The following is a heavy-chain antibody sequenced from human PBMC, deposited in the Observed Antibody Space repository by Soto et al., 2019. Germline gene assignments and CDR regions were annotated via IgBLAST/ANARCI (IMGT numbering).Heavy chain of an antibody. CDR1: GDSVSSNSAA. D-gene: IGHD2-21*02. V-gene: IGHV6-1*01. Sequence: SQTLSLTCAISGDSVSSNSAAWNWIRQSPSRGLEWLGRTYYRSKWYNDYAVSVKSRITINPDTSKNQFSLQLNSVTPEDTAVYYCARDLATAIKTTPWASTRDPFDSWGKVKRVTVAS. J-gene: IGHJ3*02. CDR3: ARDLATAIKTTPWASTRDPFDS. CDR2: TYYRSKWYN.